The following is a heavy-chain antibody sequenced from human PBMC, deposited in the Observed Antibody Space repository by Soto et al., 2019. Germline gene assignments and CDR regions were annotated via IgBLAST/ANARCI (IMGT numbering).Heavy chain of an antibody. V-gene: IGHV1-69*13. J-gene: IGHJ4*02. CDR3: ARLGLEYSSSYYFDY. CDR2: IIPIFGTA. CDR1: GCTFSSYA. D-gene: IGHD6-6*01. Sequence: SVKVSCKASGCTFSSYAISWVRQAPGQGLEWMGGIIPIFGTANYAQKFQGRVTITADESTSTAYMELSSLRSEDTAVYYCARLGLEYSSSYYFDYWGQGTLVTVSS.